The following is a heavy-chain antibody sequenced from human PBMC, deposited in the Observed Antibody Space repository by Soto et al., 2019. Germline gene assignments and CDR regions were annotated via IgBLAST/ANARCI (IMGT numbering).Heavy chain of an antibody. CDR2: ISYTSSFI. CDR1: GFTFSRYS. D-gene: IGHD1-26*01. CDR3: ARNVGATSLPDAFEI. V-gene: IGHV3-21*01. Sequence: XVSLTLSFAASGFTFSRYSMNWVRQAPGKGLEWVSSISYTSSFINYADSVRGRFTISRDNANNSLFLQMNSLRAEDTALYYCARNVGATSLPDAFEIWGQGTMVTVSS. J-gene: IGHJ3*02.